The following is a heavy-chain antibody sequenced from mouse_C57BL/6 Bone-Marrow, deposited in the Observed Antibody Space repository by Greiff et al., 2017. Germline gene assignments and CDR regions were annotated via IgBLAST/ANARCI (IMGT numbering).Heavy chain of an antibody. CDR2: IYPGDGDT. D-gene: IGHD2-2*01. CDR3: ARPIYYGYDVGGAMDY. CDR1: GYAFSSSW. V-gene: IGHV1-82*01. J-gene: IGHJ4*01. Sequence: QVQLKESGPELVKPGASVKISCKASGYAFSSSWMNWVKQRPGKGLEWIGRIYPGDGDTNYNGKFKGKATLTADKSSSTAYMQLSSLTSEDSAVYFCARPIYYGYDVGGAMDYWGQGTSVTVSS.